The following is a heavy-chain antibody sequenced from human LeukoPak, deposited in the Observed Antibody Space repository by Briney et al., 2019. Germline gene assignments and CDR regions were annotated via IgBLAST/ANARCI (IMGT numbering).Heavy chain of an antibody. CDR1: GGAISSHY. J-gene: IGHJ5*02. V-gene: IGHV4-59*11. Sequence: SETLSLTCTVSGGAISSHYWSWIRQPPGKGLEWIGYIYYSGSTTYNPSLKSRVTISVDTSKNQFSLKLSSVTAADTAVYYCAGIRGYSSSWPFDPWGQGTLVTVSS. CDR2: IYYSGST. D-gene: IGHD6-13*01. CDR3: AGIRGYSSSWPFDP.